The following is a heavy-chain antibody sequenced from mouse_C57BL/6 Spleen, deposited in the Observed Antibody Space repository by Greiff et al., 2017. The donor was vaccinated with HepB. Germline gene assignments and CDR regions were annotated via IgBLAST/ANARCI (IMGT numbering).Heavy chain of an antibody. V-gene: IGHV1-50*01. J-gene: IGHJ4*01. D-gene: IGHD1-1*01. CDR2: IDPSDSYT. Sequence: QVQLQQPGAELVKPGASVKLSCKASGYTFTSYWMQWVKQRPGQGLEWIGEIDPSDSYTNYNQKFKGKATLTVDTSSSTAYMQLSSLTSEDSAVYYCARGEGYGSKAMDYWGQGTSVTVSS. CDR1: GYTFTSYW. CDR3: ARGEGYGSKAMDY.